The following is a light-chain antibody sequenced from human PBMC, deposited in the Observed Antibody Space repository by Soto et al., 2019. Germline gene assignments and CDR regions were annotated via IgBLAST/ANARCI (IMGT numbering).Light chain of an antibody. CDR2: DAS. Sequence: AIHLTQSPSSLSASVGDRVTITCRASQGISSALARYQQKPGKAPKLLIYDASSLESGVPSRFSGRGSGTDFTLTISSLQPEDFATYYCQQFNSYPRTFGQGTKVDIK. CDR1: QGISSA. CDR3: QQFNSYPRT. J-gene: IGKJ1*01. V-gene: IGKV1-13*02.